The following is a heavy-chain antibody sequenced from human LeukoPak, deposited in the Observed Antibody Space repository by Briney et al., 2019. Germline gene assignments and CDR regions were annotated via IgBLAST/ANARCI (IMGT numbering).Heavy chain of an antibody. V-gene: IGHV3-30-3*01. Sequence: GGSLRLSCAVSGFTFSSYAMHWVRQAPGKGLEWVAVTSYDGSNKYYADSVKGRFTVSRDNSKNTLDLQMNSLRAEDTAVYYCARDITAAGHFDYWGQGTLVTVSS. CDR3: ARDITAAGHFDY. CDR2: TSYDGSNK. J-gene: IGHJ4*02. D-gene: IGHD6-13*01. CDR1: GFTFSSYA.